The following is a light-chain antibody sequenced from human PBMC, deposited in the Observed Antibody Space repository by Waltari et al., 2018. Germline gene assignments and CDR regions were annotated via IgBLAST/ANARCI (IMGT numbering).Light chain of an antibody. Sequence: QSVLTQPPSASGTPGRRVTILCSGSTPNLGDNLVNWSQHLPGKAPKLLIYRSDQRPSGVPDRFSGSKTGTSASLAISGLQSDDEADYFCASWDDSLNGHWVFGGGTKVTVL. V-gene: IGLV1-44*01. J-gene: IGLJ3*02. CDR3: ASWDDSLNGHWV. CDR1: TPNLGDNL. CDR2: RSD.